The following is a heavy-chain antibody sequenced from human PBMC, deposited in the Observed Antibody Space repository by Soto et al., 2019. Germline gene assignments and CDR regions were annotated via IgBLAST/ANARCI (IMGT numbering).Heavy chain of an antibody. Sequence: GGSLRLSCAASGFTFSSYAMHWVRQAPGKGLEWVAVISYDGSNKYYADSVKGRFTITRDNSKNTLYLQMNSLRAEDTAVYYCAREFLRSSPYYYGMDVWGQGTTVTVSS. CDR2: ISYDGSNK. D-gene: IGHD3-3*01. J-gene: IGHJ6*02. V-gene: IGHV3-30-3*01. CDR1: GFTFSSYA. CDR3: AREFLRSSPYYYGMDV.